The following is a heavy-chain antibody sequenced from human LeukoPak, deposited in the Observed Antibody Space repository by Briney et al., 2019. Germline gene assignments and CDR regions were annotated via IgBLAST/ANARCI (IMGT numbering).Heavy chain of an antibody. CDR2: ITESGDNT. J-gene: IGHJ4*02. CDR1: GLTFSSYA. V-gene: IGHV3-23*01. CDR3: ATDYTPYVGASAD. Sequence: GGSLRLSCAASGLTFSSYAMSWVRQTPGKGLEWVSTITESGDNTHYTESVKGRFTFSRDNSRNTMYLQMNSLRAEDTAIYYCATDYTPYVGASADWGQGTLVTVSS. D-gene: IGHD1-26*01.